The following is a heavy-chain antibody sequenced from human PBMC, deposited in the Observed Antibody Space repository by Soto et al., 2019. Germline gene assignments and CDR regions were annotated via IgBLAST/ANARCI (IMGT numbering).Heavy chain of an antibody. D-gene: IGHD3-22*01. J-gene: IGHJ4*02. V-gene: IGHV3-7*01. Sequence: PGGSLRLSCAASGFTFSSYWMSWVRQAPGKGLEWVANIKQDGSEKYYVDSVKGRFTISRDNAKNSLYLQMNSLRAEDTAVYYCARDLEYHSSGPNPYFDYWGKGT. CDR3: ARDLEYHSSGPNPYFDY. CDR1: GFTFSSYW. CDR2: IKQDGSEK.